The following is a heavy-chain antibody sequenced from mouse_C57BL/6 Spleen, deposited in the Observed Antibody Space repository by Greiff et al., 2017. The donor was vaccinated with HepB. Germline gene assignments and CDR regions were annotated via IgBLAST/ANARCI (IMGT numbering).Heavy chain of an antibody. Sequence: VQLQQPGAELVMPGASVKLSCKASGYTFTSYWMHWVKQRPGQGLEWIGEIDPSDSYTNYNQKFKGKSTLTVDKSSSTAYMQLSSLTSEDSAVYYCARRGIREAMDYWGQGTSVTVSS. CDR2: IDPSDSYT. V-gene: IGHV1-69*01. D-gene: IGHD1-2*01. CDR3: ARRGIREAMDY. CDR1: GYTFTSYW. J-gene: IGHJ4*01.